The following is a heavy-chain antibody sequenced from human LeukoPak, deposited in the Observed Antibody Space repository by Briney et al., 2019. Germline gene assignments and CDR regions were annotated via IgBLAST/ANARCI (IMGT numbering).Heavy chain of an antibody. CDR1: GGSISSYY. V-gene: IGHV4-59*01. J-gene: IGHJ4*02. CDR3: ARLSSGSYYNYFDY. CDR2: IYYSGST. D-gene: IGHD3-10*01. Sequence: SETLSLTCTVSGGSISSYYWSWIRQPPGKGLEWIGYIYYSGSTNYNPSLKSLVTISVDTSKNQFSLKLSSVTAADTAVYYCARLSSGSYYNYFDYWGQGTLVTVSS.